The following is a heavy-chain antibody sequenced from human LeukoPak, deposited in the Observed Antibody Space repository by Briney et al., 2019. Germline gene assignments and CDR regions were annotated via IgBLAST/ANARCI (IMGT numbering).Heavy chain of an antibody. D-gene: IGHD3-16*02. J-gene: IGHJ4*02. CDR3: ARDGFYLDY. Sequence: SETLTLTCTASGGSISSYYRRWIRQPPGKGLEWIGRIYNSGSTNYNPSLKSRVTMSGDTSKNQCSLKLSSVTAADAAVYYCARDGFYLDYWGQGTLVTVSS. V-gene: IGHV4-4*07. CDR2: IYNSGST. CDR1: GGSISSYY.